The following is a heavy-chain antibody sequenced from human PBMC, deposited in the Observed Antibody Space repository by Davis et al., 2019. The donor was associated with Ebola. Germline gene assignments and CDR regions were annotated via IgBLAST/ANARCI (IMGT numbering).Heavy chain of an antibody. V-gene: IGHV4-4*02. J-gene: IGHJ5*02. CDR1: GGSISSSNW. Sequence: GSLRLSCAVSGGSISSSNWWSWVRQPPGKGLEWIGEIYHSGSTKYNPSLKSRVTISVDTSKNQFSLKLSSVTAADTAVYYCARVNYDFWSGYANWFDPWGQGTLVTVSS. CDR3: ARVNYDFWSGYANWFDP. D-gene: IGHD3-3*01. CDR2: IYHSGST.